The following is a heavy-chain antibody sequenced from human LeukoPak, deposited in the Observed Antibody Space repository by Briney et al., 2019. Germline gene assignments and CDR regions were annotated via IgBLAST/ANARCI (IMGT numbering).Heavy chain of an antibody. Sequence: GGSLRLSCAASGFTFDDYAMHWVRQAPGKGLEWVSVISWNSGSIGYADSVKGRFTISRDNAKNSLYLQMNSLRAEDTALYYCAKGGYSSSWFWRYFDYWGQGTLVTVSS. CDR3: AKGGYSSSWFWRYFDY. J-gene: IGHJ4*02. D-gene: IGHD6-13*01. CDR2: ISWNSGSI. CDR1: GFTFDDYA. V-gene: IGHV3-9*01.